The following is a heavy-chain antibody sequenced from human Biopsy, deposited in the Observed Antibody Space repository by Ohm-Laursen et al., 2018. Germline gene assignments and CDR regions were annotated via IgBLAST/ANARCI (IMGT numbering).Heavy chain of an antibody. CDR2: MNQDGSEE. CDR3: ARGPSGTAAGRFAS. V-gene: IGHV3-7*04. D-gene: IGHD6-13*01. CDR1: GFIFSSYC. J-gene: IGHJ4*02. Sequence: GSLRLSCTASGFIFSSYCMNWVRQTPEKGLEWVANMNQDGSEEHYVDSVKGRFTISRDNSKSSLYLQMNSLRDEDTAVYYCARGPSGTAAGRFASWGQGTLVTVSS.